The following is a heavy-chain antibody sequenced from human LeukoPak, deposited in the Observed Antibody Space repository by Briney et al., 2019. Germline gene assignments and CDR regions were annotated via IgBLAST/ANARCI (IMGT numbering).Heavy chain of an antibody. Sequence: ASVKVSCKASGYTFTSYYMHWVRQAPGQGLEWMGIINPSGGSTSYAQKFQGRVTMTRDTSTSTVYMELSSLRAEDTALYYCAKEGPAAMSFDYWGQGTLVTVSS. CDR2: INPSGGST. D-gene: IGHD2-2*01. V-gene: IGHV1-46*01. J-gene: IGHJ4*02. CDR3: AKEGPAAMSFDY. CDR1: GYTFTSYY.